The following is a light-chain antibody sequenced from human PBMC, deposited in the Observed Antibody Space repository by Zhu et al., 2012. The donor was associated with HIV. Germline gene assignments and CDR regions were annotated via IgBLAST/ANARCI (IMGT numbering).Light chain of an antibody. CDR2: KAS. J-gene: IGKJ1*01. V-gene: IGKV1-5*03. CDR1: QSIINW. Sequence: DIQMTQSPSTLSASVGDRVTITCRASQSIINWLAWYQQKPRKAPKLLIYKASNLESGVPSRFSGSGSGTEFTLTISGLQPDDFATYSCQQYNTYSRTFGQGTKVEI. CDR3: QQYNTYSRT.